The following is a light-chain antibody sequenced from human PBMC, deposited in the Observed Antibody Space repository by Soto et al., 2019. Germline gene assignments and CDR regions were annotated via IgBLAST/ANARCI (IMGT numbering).Light chain of an antibody. J-gene: IGKJ4*01. Sequence: EIVMTQSPATLSVSPGERATLSCRASQSISGSLAWYQQKPGQAPSLLIYDASSRATDIPVRFSGGGSGTHFTLTISSLQSEDSAVYYCQQYNSWPLTFGGGTKVEIK. V-gene: IGKV3-15*01. CDR1: QSISGS. CDR3: QQYNSWPLT. CDR2: DAS.